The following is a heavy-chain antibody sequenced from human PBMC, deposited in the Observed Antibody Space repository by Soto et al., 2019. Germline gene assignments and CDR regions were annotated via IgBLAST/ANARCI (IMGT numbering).Heavy chain of an antibody. CDR3: ARGGGTILAPLP. J-gene: IGHJ5*02. Sequence: ASVKVSCKAFGYTFTGYFMHWVRQAPGQRLEWLGWINPNSGATKYAQKFQGRVTLTRDTSINTAYMEMSMLRSDDTAVYYCARGGGTILAPLPWGQGTLVTVSS. D-gene: IGHD3-3*01. CDR2: INPNSGAT. V-gene: IGHV1-2*02. CDR1: GYTFTGYF.